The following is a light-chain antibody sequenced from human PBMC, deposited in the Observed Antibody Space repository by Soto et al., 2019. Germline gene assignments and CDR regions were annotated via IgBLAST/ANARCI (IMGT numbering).Light chain of an antibody. CDR3: QRYGGSPPIT. Sequence: EIVLTQSPGSLSLSPGERATLSCRASQSVSSSYLAWYRQKPGQAPRLLMYGASSRATGIPDRYSGSGSGTDFTLTISRLEPEDFAVYYCQRYGGSPPITFGQGTRLEIK. CDR1: QSVSSSY. CDR2: GAS. J-gene: IGKJ5*01. V-gene: IGKV3-20*01.